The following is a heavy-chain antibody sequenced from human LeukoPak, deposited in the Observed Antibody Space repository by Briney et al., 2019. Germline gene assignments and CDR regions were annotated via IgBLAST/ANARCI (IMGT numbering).Heavy chain of an antibody. V-gene: IGHV4-31*03. D-gene: IGHD4-17*01. CDR2: IYYSGST. CDR3: ARDYGLYWYFDL. J-gene: IGHJ2*01. CDR1: GGSISSGGYY. Sequence: SQTLSLTCTVSGGSISSGGYYWSWIRQHPGKGLEWIGYIYYSGSTYYNPSLKSRVTISVDTSKNQFSLKLSSVTAADTAAYYCARDYGLYWYFDLWGRGTLVTVSS.